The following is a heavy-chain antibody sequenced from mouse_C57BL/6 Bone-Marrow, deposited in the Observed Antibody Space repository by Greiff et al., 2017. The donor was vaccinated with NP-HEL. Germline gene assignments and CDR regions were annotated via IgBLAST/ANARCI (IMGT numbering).Heavy chain of an antibody. J-gene: IGHJ4*01. CDR1: GFTFSDYG. D-gene: IGHD2-1*01. CDR3: ARIYCGNYVYAMDY. Sequence: EVQLVESGGGLVKPGGSLKLSCAASGFTFSDYGMHWVRQAPGKGLEWVAYISSGSSTIYYADTVKGRFTISRDNAKNTLFLQMTSLRSEDTAMYYCARIYCGNYVYAMDYWGQGTSVTVSS. V-gene: IGHV5-17*01. CDR2: ISSGSSTI.